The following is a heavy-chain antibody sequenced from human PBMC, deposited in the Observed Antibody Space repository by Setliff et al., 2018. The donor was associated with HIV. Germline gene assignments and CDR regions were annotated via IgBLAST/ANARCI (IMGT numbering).Heavy chain of an antibody. Sequence: ASVKVSCKTSGYTFVHFDIDWVRHAPGQGLEWMGWINPNSGATNYARNFQGRVTMTRDTSISTAYMDLSSLTSDDTAVYYCALASIVSTARWNHWGRGTLVTVSS. CDR1: GYTFVHFD. CDR2: INPNSGAT. CDR3: ALASIVSTARWNH. D-gene: IGHD1-26*01. V-gene: IGHV1-2*02. J-gene: IGHJ4*02.